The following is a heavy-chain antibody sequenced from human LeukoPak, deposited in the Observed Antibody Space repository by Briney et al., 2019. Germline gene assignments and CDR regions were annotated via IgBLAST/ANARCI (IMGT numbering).Heavy chain of an antibody. CDR1: GFTSSDYW. J-gene: IGHJ4*02. CDR3: AREANLLWFGEGGFDY. CDR2: IKTDGSDK. Sequence: GGSLRLSCAASGFTSSDYWMTWVRQAPGKGLEWLANIKTDGSDKSYVDSVKGRFTISRDNAKNSLYLQMNSLRAEDTAVYYCAREANLLWFGEGGFDYWGQGTLVTVSS. D-gene: IGHD3-10*01. V-gene: IGHV3-7*01.